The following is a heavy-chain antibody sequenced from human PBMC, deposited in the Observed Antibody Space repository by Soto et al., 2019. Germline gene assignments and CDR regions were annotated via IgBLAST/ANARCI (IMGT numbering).Heavy chain of an antibody. Sequence: GGSLRLSCVVSGFTFSTYDVTWVRQAPGKGLEWVSSISRSTITDYADSVKGRFTISRDNAKNSLYLQMNSLRAEDTAVYYCARDAYIEMIVVVPNNWFDPWGQGTMVPVSS. CDR1: GFTFSTYD. D-gene: IGHD3-22*01. CDR2: ISRSTIT. CDR3: ARDAYIEMIVVVPNNWFDP. J-gene: IGHJ5*02. V-gene: IGHV3-21*01.